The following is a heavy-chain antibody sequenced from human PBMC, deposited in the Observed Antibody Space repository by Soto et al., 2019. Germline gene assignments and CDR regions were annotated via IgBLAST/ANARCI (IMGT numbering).Heavy chain of an antibody. V-gene: IGHV4-34*01. CDR1: GGSFSGYY. Sequence: SETLSLTCAVYGGSFSGYYWSWIRQPPGKGLEWIGEINHSGSTNYNPSLKSRVTISVDTSKNQFSLKLSSVTAADTAVYYCAREYCSGGSCFHAFDIWGQGTMVTVSS. D-gene: IGHD2-15*01. CDR3: AREYCSGGSCFHAFDI. J-gene: IGHJ3*02. CDR2: INHSGST.